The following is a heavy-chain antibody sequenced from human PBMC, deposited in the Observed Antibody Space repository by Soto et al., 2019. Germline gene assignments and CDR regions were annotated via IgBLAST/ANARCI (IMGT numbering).Heavy chain of an antibody. CDR1: GFTFSSYG. J-gene: IGHJ6*02. D-gene: IGHD2-15*01. V-gene: IGHV3-30*18. CDR2: ISYDGSNK. CDR3: AKEHGPCSGGSCPPRYYYGMDV. Sequence: QMQVVESGGGVVQPGRSLRLSCAASGFTFSSYGMHWVRQAPGKGLEWVAVISYDGSNKYYADSVKGRFTISRDNSKNTLYLQMNSLRAEDTAVYYCAKEHGPCSGGSCPPRYYYGMDVWGQGTTVTVSS.